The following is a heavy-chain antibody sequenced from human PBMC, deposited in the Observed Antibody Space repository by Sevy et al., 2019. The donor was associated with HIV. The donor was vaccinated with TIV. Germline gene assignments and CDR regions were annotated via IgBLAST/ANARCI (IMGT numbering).Heavy chain of an antibody. CDR2: IYYSGST. D-gene: IGHD3-3*01. V-gene: IGHV4-59*01. J-gene: IGHJ6*02. CDR3: ARVGDFWSGYTYGMDV. CDR1: GGSISSYY. Sequence: SETLSLTCTVSGGSISSYYWSWIRQPPGKGLEWIGYIYYSGSTNYNPSLKSRVTISVDTSKNQFSLKLSSVTAADTAAYYCARVGDFWSGYTYGMDVWGQGTTVTVSS.